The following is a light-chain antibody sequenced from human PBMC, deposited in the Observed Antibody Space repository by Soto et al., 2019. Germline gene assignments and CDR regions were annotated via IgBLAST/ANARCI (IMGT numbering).Light chain of an antibody. CDR1: QSVSRNS. Sequence: EIVLTQSPGTLSLSPGERATLSCRASQSVSRNSLAWYQQQPGQAPRLLTYGASSRATDIPDRFSGSGSGTDFTLIVSRLEPEDFAVYFCQQYGTSPPTFGPGTKVDIK. V-gene: IGKV3-20*01. CDR2: GAS. CDR3: QQYGTSPPT. J-gene: IGKJ3*01.